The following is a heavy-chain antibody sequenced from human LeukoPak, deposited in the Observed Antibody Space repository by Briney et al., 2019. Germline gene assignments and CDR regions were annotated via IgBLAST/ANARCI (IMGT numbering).Heavy chain of an antibody. D-gene: IGHD6-13*01. CDR3: ARSWVAAAACFDY. J-gene: IGHJ4*02. CDR2: MNPNSGNT. Sequence: ASVKVSCKASGYTFTSYDINWVRQATGQGLEWMGWMNPNSGNTGYAQKFRGRVTMTRNTSISTAYMELSSLRSEDTAVYYCARSWVAAAACFDYWGQGTLVTVSS. CDR1: GYTFTSYD. V-gene: IGHV1-8*01.